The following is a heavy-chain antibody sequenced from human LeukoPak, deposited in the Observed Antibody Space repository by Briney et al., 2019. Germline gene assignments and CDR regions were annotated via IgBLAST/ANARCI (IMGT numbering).Heavy chain of an antibody. Sequence: KPSETLSLTCTVSGGSISSYYWSWIRQPPGKGLEWIGYIYYSGSTNYNPSLKSRVTISVDTSKNHFSLKLSSVTAADTAVYYCARQPPVGSFYMDVWGKGTTVTVSS. D-gene: IGHD3-10*01. V-gene: IGHV4-59*08. J-gene: IGHJ6*03. CDR2: IYYSGST. CDR3: ARQPPVGSFYMDV. CDR1: GGSISSYY.